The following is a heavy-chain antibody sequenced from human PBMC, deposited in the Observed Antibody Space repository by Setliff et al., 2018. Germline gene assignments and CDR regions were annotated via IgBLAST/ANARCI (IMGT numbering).Heavy chain of an antibody. Sequence: SVKVSCKASGYTFTSYGISWVRQAPGQGLEWMGRIIPIFGTANYAQKFQGRVTITADKSTSTAYMELSSLRSEDTAVYYCARGRGLEWLPESWFDPWGQGTLVTVS. D-gene: IGHD3-3*01. CDR1: GYTFTSYG. CDR2: IIPIFGTA. V-gene: IGHV1-69*06. CDR3: ARGRGLEWLPESWFDP. J-gene: IGHJ5*02.